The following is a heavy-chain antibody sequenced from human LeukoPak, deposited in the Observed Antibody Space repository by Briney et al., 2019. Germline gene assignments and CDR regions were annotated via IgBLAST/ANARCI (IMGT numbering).Heavy chain of an antibody. CDR2: INHSGST. J-gene: IGHJ5*02. Sequence: PGGSLRLSCAASGFIFGDYGMHWVRQPPGKGLEWIGEINHSGSTNYNPSLKSRVTISVDTSKNQFSLKLSSVTAADTAVYYCARGLRITGTTKNWFDPWGQGTLVTVSS. D-gene: IGHD1-7*01. V-gene: IGHV4-34*01. CDR1: GFIFGDYG. CDR3: ARGLRITGTTKNWFDP.